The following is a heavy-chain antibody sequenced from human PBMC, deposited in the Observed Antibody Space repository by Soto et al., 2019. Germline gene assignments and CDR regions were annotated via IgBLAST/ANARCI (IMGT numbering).Heavy chain of an antibody. Sequence: QVQLVQSGAEVKKPGASVKVSCKASGYTFTSYGISWVRQAPGQGLEWMGWISDYNGNTNYAQKLQGRVNMTTDTSTSTAYMELRRLRSDDTAVYYCARLLHLGELSPLNKWFDPWGKGTLVTVSS. D-gene: IGHD3-16*02. CDR2: ISDYNGNT. V-gene: IGHV1-18*01. CDR3: ARLLHLGELSPLNKWFDP. CDR1: GYTFTSYG. J-gene: IGHJ5*02.